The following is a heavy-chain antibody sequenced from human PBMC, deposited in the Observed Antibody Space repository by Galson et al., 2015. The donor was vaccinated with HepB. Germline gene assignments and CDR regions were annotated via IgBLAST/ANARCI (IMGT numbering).Heavy chain of an antibody. CDR3: ARVYFGSGSSSAYWYFDL. J-gene: IGHJ2*01. D-gene: IGHD3-10*01. V-gene: IGHV3-33*05. Sequence: SLRLSCAGSGFIFSAYGMHWVRQAPGKGLEWVAFMQDDGRNKYYADSVKGRFTISRDNSKSTLYLQMNSLRDEDTAVYYCARVYFGSGSSSAYWYFDLWGRGALVTVSS. CDR1: GFIFSAYG. CDR2: MQDDGRNK.